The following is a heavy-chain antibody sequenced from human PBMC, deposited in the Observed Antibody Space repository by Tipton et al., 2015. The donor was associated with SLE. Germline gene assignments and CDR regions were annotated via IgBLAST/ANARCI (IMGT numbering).Heavy chain of an antibody. J-gene: IGHJ4*02. CDR1: GFTFSNYG. V-gene: IGHV3-30*02. Sequence: SLRLSCAASGFTFSNYGIHWVRQAPGKGLEWVAFIRYDGSNKYYADSVKGRFTISRDNSNNTLYLQMNSLRVEDTAVYHCARDAYGDSTVLLDYWGQGTLVTVSS. CDR2: IRYDGSNK. D-gene: IGHD4-17*01. CDR3: ARDAYGDSTVLLDY.